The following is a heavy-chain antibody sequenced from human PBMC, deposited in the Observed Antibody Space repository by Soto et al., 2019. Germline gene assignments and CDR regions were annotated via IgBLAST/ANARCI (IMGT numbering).Heavy chain of an antibody. V-gene: IGHV2-5*02. CDR1: GFSLDASAVG. J-gene: IGHJ3*01. CDR3: ANSGLSESQYVADAFDF. Sequence: QITLRESGPTLVKPTQTLTLTCTFSGFSLDASAVGVGWIRQPPGKALEWLALIYWDDDKRYNPSLKSRLTLTKDTSKNQVVLTMTNMAPVDTATYYCANSGLSESQYVADAFDFWGQGTMVTVSS. D-gene: IGHD3-16*01. CDR2: IYWDDDK.